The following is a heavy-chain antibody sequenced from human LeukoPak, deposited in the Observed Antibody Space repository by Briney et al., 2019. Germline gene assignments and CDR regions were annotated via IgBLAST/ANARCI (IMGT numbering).Heavy chain of an antibody. D-gene: IGHD4-17*01. CDR1: GFTFSGHW. CDR3: ARLKGTTSVFDY. J-gene: IGHJ4*02. Sequence: GGSLRLSCVASGFTFSGHWMTWVRQAPGKGLEWVVNINPDGGDKFYVDSVKGRFTASRDNARNSLHLQMDSLRAADTAVYYCARLKGTTSVFDYWGQGTLVTVAS. CDR2: INPDGGDK. V-gene: IGHV3-7*03.